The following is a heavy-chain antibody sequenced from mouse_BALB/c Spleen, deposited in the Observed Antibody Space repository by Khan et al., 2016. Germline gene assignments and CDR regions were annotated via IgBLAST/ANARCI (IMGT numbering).Heavy chain of an antibody. J-gene: IGHJ3*01. V-gene: IGHV1-7*01. Sequence: QVQLQQSGAELAKPGASVKMSCKASGYTFTDYWMHWVKQRPGQGLEWIGYINPNTGYTEYNQKFKDKATLTADKSSSTAYMQLSSLTSEDSAVYYWARWGYYYGSSYGWCAYWGQGTLVTVSA. CDR3: ARWGYYYGSSYGWCAY. CDR1: GYTFTDYW. D-gene: IGHD1-1*01. CDR2: INPNTGYT.